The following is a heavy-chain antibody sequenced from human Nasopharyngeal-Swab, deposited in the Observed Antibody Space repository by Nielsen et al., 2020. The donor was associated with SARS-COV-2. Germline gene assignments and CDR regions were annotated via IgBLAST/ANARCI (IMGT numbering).Heavy chain of an antibody. Sequence: GESLKISCAASGFRFSGYDMHWVRQAPGKGLEWVAYISFDVINQAYAEFARGRFTVSRDNSKNTLFLQMNSLIIEDTAVYYCARDILGSSGWKHFDSWGQGTLVTVSS. J-gene: IGHJ4*02. CDR1: GFRFSGYD. CDR3: ARDILGSSGWKHFDS. V-gene: IGHV3-30*03. D-gene: IGHD6-25*01. CDR2: ISFDVINQ.